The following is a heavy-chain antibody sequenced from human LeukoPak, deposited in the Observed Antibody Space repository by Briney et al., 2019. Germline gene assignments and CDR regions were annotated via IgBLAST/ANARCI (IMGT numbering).Heavy chain of an antibody. J-gene: IGHJ6*02. CDR1: EYTFTSYV. CDR2: INTNTGNP. CDR3: ARDRGDYAHYYYAMDV. D-gene: IGHD4-17*01. Sequence: GASVKVSCKASEYTFTSYVTNWVRQAPGQGLEWMGWINTNTGNPTYAQGFTGRFVFSLDTSVSTAYLQINSLKAEDTAVYYCARDRGDYAHYYYAMDVWGQGTTVTVSS. V-gene: IGHV7-4-1*02.